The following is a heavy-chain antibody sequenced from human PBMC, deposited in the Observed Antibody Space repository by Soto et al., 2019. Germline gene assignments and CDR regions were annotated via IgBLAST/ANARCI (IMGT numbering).Heavy chain of an antibody. CDR2: FSYSGGT. CDR3: ARQGRQTAGMGWFDP. Sequence: SAPLPLTCTVSGTSIRDFDYYWSWIRQTPGKGLTWIGCFSYSGGTFYNPSLKSGFTISEDTAKNQVSLKMASVTAADTAVYFFARQGRQTAGMGWFDPWGPGTLVTVS. D-gene: IGHD1-1*01. J-gene: IGHJ5*02. V-gene: IGHV4-39*01. CDR1: GTSIRDFDYY.